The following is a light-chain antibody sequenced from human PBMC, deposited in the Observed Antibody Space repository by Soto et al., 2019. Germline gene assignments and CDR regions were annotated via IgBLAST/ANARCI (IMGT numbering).Light chain of an antibody. V-gene: IGLV1-40*01. CDR2: ENN. Sequence: QSVLTQPPSVSEAPGQRVTISCTGSSSNIGAGYEAHWYQQVPGTAPNLLIYENNNRPSGVPDRFSGSKSGTSASLAITGLQAEDDPEYYCQSYDSSLSGYVFGTGTKLTVL. J-gene: IGLJ1*01. CDR3: QSYDSSLSGYV. CDR1: SSNIGAGYE.